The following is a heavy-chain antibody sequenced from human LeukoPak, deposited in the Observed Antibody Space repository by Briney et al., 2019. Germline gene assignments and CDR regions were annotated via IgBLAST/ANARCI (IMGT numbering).Heavy chain of an antibody. V-gene: IGHV3-23*01. CDR1: GFTFSSYA. CDR2: ISGSGGST. J-gene: IGHJ3*02. CDR3: AKDTVVAAGTGAFDI. Sequence: PGGSLSLSCAASGFTFSSYAMSWVRQAPGKGLEWVSAISGSGGSTYYADSGKGRFTISRDNSKNTLYLQMNSLRAEDTAVYYCAKDTVVAAGTGAFDIWGQGTMVTVSS. D-gene: IGHD6-13*01.